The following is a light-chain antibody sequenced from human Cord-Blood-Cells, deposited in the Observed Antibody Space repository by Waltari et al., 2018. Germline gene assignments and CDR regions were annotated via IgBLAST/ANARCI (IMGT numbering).Light chain of an antibody. J-gene: IGLJ2*01. CDR2: QDS. Sequence: SYELTQPPSVSVSPGHTASITCSGDQLGDKYACWYQQKPGQSPVLVIYQDSKRPSGIPERFSGSNSGNTATLTISGTQAMDEADYYCQAWDSSVVFGGGTKLTVL. CDR3: QAWDSSVV. V-gene: IGLV3-1*01. CDR1: QLGDKY.